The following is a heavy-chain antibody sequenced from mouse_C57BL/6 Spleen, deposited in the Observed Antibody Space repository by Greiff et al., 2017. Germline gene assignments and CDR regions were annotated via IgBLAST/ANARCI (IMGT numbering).Heavy chain of an antibody. V-gene: IGHV1-4*01. CDR2: INPSSGYT. CDR1: GYTFTSYT. CDR3: ASRDGYGSSFDY. J-gene: IGHJ2*01. D-gene: IGHD1-1*01. Sequence: VQVVESGAELARPGASVKMSCKASGYTFTSYTMHWVKQRPGQGLEWIGYINPSSGYTKYNQKFKDKATLTADKSSSTAYMQLSSLTSEDSAVYYCASRDGYGSSFDYWGQGTTLTVSS.